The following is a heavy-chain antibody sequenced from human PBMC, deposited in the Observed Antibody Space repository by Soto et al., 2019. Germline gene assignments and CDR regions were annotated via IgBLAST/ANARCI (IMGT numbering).Heavy chain of an antibody. CDR2: IIPMFATT. CDR3: ARARISMIVGGAYYYAMDA. Sequence: QVQLVQSGAEVKKPGSSVKLSCKASAGTFRSYAMNWVRQAPGQGLEWMGGIIPMFATTNYAQKFQGRVTITADESTRTAYMELSSLRSDDTAVYYCARARISMIVGGAYYYAMDAWGQGTAVTVSS. D-gene: IGHD3-22*01. CDR1: AGTFRSYA. V-gene: IGHV1-69*12. J-gene: IGHJ6*02.